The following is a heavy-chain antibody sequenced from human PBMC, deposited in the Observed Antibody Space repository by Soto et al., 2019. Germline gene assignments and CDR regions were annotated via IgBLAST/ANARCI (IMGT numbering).Heavy chain of an antibody. CDR1: GDTFSSYA. D-gene: IGHD3-22*01. CDR2: IITIFGTA. V-gene: IGHV1-69*01. Sequence: QVQLVQSGAEVKKPGSSVKVSCKASGDTFSSYAISWVRQAPGQGLEWMGGIITIFGTANYAQKFQGRVTITADEPTSTAYMELSSRRSEDTAVYYCARDGSGYRSRASPMDVWGQGTTVTVSS. CDR3: ARDGSGYRSRASPMDV. J-gene: IGHJ6*02.